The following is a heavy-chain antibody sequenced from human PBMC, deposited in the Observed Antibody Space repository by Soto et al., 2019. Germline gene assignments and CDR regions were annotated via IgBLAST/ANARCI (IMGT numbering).Heavy chain of an antibody. Sequence: SVKVSCKASGGTFSSYAISWVRQAPGQGLEWMGGIIPIFGTANYAQKFQGRVTITADESTSTAYMELSSLRSEDTAVYYCARERAIPYGSGSLDYWGQGTLVTVSS. CDR2: IIPIFGTA. V-gene: IGHV1-69*13. CDR1: GGTFSSYA. CDR3: ARERAIPYGSGSLDY. J-gene: IGHJ4*02. D-gene: IGHD3-10*01.